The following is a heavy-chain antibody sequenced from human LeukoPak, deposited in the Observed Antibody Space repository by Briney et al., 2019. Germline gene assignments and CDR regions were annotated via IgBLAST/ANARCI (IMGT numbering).Heavy chain of an antibody. CDR2: ISGNGDST. D-gene: IGHD3-10*01. CDR3: ARSFSGMDY. J-gene: IGHJ4*02. V-gene: IGHV3-64*01. CDR1: GFTLSSFA. Sequence: GGSLRLSCAASGFTLSSFAMHWVRQAPGKGLEYVSTISGNGDSTYYANSVRGRFTISRDNSKNTLYLQMGSLRTEDMAVYYCARSFSGMDYWGQGTLVTVSS.